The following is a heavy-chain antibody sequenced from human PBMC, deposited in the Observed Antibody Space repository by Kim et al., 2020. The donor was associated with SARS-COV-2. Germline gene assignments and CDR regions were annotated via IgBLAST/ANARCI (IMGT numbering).Heavy chain of an antibody. D-gene: IGHD5-18*01. J-gene: IGHJ4*02. CDR1: GGTFSSYA. V-gene: IGHV1-69*13. CDR2: IIPIFGTA. CDR3: ASLYVDTAMGAYGAAVDY. Sequence: SVKVSCKASGGTFSSYAISWVRQAPGQGLEWMGGIIPIFGTANYAQKFQGRVTITADESTSTAYMELSSLRSEDTAVYYCASLYVDTAMGAYGAAVDYWGQGTLVTVSS.